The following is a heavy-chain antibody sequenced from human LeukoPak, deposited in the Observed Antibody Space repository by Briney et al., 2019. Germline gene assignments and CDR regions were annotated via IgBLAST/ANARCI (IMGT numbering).Heavy chain of an antibody. J-gene: IGHJ3*02. CDR2: IYYSGST. V-gene: IGHV4-39*01. D-gene: IGHD4-11*01. CDR3: ARLGNYVAFDI. Sequence: SETLSLTCTVSGGSISSSSYDSGWIRQPPGKGLEWIGSIYYSGSTYYNPSLTSRVTISVDTSKNQFSLKLSSVTAADTAVYYCARLGNYVAFDIWGQGTMVTVSS. CDR1: GGSISSSSYD.